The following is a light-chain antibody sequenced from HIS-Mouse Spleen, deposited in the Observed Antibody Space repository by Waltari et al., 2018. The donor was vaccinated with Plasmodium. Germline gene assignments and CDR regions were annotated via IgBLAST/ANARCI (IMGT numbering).Light chain of an antibody. Sequence: QAVLTQPSSLSASPGASASLTCTLRSGINVGTYRIYWYQQKPGSPPQYLLRYKSDSDKHQGSGGPIRFSGSKDASANAGILLISGLQSEDEADYYCMIWHSSAWVFGGGTKLTVL. V-gene: IGLV5-45*03. J-gene: IGLJ3*02. CDR1: SGINVGTYR. CDR3: MIWHSSAWV. CDR2: YKSDSDK.